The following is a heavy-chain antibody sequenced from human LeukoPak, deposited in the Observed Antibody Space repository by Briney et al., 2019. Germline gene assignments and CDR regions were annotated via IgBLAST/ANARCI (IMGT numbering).Heavy chain of an antibody. CDR1: GGSISSGGSY. D-gene: IGHD6-13*01. Sequence: SETLSLTCTVSGGSISSGGSYWSWIRQHPGKGLEWIGYIYYGGSTYYNPSLKSRVTISVDTSKNQLSLELSSVTAADTAVYYCARGRRWSRYSSPNFDYWGQGTLVTVSS. CDR2: IYYGGST. CDR3: ARGRRWSRYSSPNFDY. V-gene: IGHV4-31*03. J-gene: IGHJ4*02.